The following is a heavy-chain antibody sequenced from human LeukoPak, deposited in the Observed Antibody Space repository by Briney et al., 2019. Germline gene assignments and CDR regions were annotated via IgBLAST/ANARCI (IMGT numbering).Heavy chain of an antibody. V-gene: IGHV3-53*01. CDR1: GFTVSNNY. CDR3: ARDAPSNDAT. CDR2: IYSGGNT. D-gene: IGHD1-1*01. J-gene: IGHJ5*01. Sequence: GGSLRLSCAASGFTVSNNYMTWVRQAPGKGLEWASVIYSGGNTYYADSVKGRFTISRDNSKNTLYLQMNSLRAEDTAVYYCARDAPSNDATWGQGTLVTVSS.